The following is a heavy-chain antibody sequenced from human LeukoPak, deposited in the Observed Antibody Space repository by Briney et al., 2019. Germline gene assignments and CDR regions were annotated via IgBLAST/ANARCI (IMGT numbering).Heavy chain of an antibody. CDR3: ARDPSSGNSSNDY. Sequence: SETLSLTCTVSGGSISSYYWGWIRQPPGKGLEWIGSIYHSGSTYYNPSLKSRVTISIDTSKNQFSLKLSSVTAADTAVYYCARDPSSGNSSNDYWGQGTLVTVSS. J-gene: IGHJ4*02. CDR1: GGSISSYY. D-gene: IGHD4-23*01. CDR2: IYHSGST. V-gene: IGHV4-38-2*02.